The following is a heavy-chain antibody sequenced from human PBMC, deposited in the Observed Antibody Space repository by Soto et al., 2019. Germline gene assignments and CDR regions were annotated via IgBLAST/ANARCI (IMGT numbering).Heavy chain of an antibody. D-gene: IGHD6-6*01. J-gene: IGHJ4*02. CDR1: GFTFSSYA. Sequence: PGGSLRLSCAASGFTFSSYAMSWVRQAPGKGLEWVSSISSSGSSTYYADSVKGRFTISRDNSKNTLYLQMNSLRAEDTAVYYCAKRLSYYFDCWGQGTPVTVSS. V-gene: IGHV3-23*01. CDR2: ISSSGSST. CDR3: AKRLSYYFDC.